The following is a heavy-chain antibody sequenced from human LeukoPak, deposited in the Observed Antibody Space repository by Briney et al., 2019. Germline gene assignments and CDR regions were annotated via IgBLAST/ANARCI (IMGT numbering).Heavy chain of an antibody. V-gene: IGHV3-30*03. CDR3: ARRSFGPGYALYY. CDR2: ISYDGSNK. J-gene: IGHJ4*02. D-gene: IGHD2-2*01. Sequence: GRSLRLSCAASGFTFSSYGMHWVRQAPGKGLEWVAVISYDGSNKYYADSVKGRFTISRDNSKNTLYLQMNSLRAEDTAVYYCARRSFGPGYALYYWGQGTLVTVSS. CDR1: GFTFSSYG.